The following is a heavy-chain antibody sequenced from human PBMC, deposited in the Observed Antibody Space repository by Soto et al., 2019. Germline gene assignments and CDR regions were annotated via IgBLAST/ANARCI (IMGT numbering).Heavy chain of an antibody. CDR2: IYYSGST. CDR3: ASLGAAGSYYGMDV. Sequence: PSETLSLTCTVSGGSISSGGYYWSWIRQHPGKGLEWIGYIYYSGSTYYNPSLKSRVTISVDTSKNQFSLKLSSVTAADTAVYYCASLGAAGSYYGMDVWGQGTTVTVSS. V-gene: IGHV4-31*03. D-gene: IGHD6-13*01. CDR1: GGSISSGGYY. J-gene: IGHJ6*02.